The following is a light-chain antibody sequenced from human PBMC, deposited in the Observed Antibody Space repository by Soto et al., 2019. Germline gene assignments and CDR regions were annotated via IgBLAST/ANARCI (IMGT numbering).Light chain of an antibody. V-gene: IGLV2-23*01. J-gene: IGLJ3*02. Sequence: QSALTQSASVSGSPGQSITISCTGNTSDFGSYNLVSWYQQHPGKAPKLMIYEGSKRPSGVSNRFSGSTSGNTASLTISGLQAEYEADYYCCSYVGSSTFWVFGGGTKITVL. CDR1: TSDFGSYNL. CDR2: EGS. CDR3: CSYVGSSTFWV.